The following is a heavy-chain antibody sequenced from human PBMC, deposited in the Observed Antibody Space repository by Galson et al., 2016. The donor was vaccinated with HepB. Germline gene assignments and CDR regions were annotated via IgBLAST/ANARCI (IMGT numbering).Heavy chain of an antibody. V-gene: IGHV4-39*07. Sequence: SETLSLTCTVSGGSISCTSCYYWGWIRQPPGKGLEWIGSIYYTGSANYAPPLESRVTISLDTSKNQFSLKLTSVTAADTAVYYCARPHYTSSSGNTHTFDIWGQGTMVIVSS. CDR2: IYYTGSA. J-gene: IGHJ3*02. CDR1: GGSISCTSCYY. CDR3: ARPHYTSSSGNTHTFDI. D-gene: IGHD6-6*01.